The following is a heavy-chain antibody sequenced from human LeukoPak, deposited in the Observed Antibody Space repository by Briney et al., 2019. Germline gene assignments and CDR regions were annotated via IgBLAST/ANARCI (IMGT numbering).Heavy chain of an antibody. CDR2: IRSKAYGGTT. V-gene: IGHV3-49*04. CDR3: TRVSLVAASVFFDY. Sequence: GGSLRLSCTSSGFTFGDYAMSWVRQAPGKGLEWVSFIRSKAYGGTTEYAASVKGRFTISRDDSKSITYLQMNSLKTEDTAVYYCTRVSLVAASVFFDYWGQGSLVTVSS. D-gene: IGHD2-15*01. CDR1: GFTFGDYA. J-gene: IGHJ4*02.